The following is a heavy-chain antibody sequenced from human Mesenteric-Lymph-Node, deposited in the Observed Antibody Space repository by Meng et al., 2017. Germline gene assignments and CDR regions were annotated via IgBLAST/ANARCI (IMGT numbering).Heavy chain of an antibody. CDR2: ISTGGSTI. J-gene: IGHJ4*02. Sequence: VQLVESGGGVVQPGRSLRLSCAASGFTFASYAMHWVRQAPGKGLEWVSHISTGGSTIYYADSVKGRFTISRDNAKNSLYLQMNSLRAEDTAVYYCARDRSAAAFDYWGQGTLVTVSS. V-gene: IGHV3-48*04. CDR3: ARDRSAAAFDY. CDR1: GFTFASYA.